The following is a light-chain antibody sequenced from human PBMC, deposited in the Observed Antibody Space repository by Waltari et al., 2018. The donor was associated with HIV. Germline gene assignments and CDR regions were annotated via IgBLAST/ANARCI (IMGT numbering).Light chain of an antibody. Sequence: QSVVTQPPSASGTPGQRVTISCSGSGYNNGNLSVHWYQHFPGTAPKLLIQMNHQRPSGVPGRFSGSQSGTSASLAISGLQYDDEADYYCAVWDDSLGGAVFGGGTKLTVL. CDR3: AVWDDSLGGAV. CDR2: MNH. V-gene: IGLV1-47*01. J-gene: IGLJ2*01. CDR1: GYNNGNLS.